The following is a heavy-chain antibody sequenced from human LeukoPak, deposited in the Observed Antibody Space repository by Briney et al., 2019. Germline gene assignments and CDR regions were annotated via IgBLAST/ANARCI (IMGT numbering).Heavy chain of an antibody. CDR1: GFTFSTYT. V-gene: IGHV3-21*01. J-gene: IGHJ4*02. Sequence: GGSLRLSCAASGFTFSTYTMNWVRQAPGKGLEWVSSISSSSSYIYYADSVKGRFTIYRDNAKNSLYLQMNSLRAEDTAVYYCARDALAAGYRLEWYYFDYWGQGTLVTVSS. CDR2: ISSSSSYI. CDR3: ARDALAAGYRLEWYYFDY. D-gene: IGHD2-2*01.